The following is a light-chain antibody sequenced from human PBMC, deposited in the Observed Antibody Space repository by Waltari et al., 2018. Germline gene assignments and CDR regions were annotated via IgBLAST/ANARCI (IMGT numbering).Light chain of an antibody. CDR2: AAS. CDR1: QTISSY. V-gene: IGKV1-39*01. CDR3: QQADRLPLT. J-gene: IGKJ4*01. Sequence: DIQMTQSPSSLSASVGDRVSITCRTSQTISSYLNWYKQKPGKAPNLLIYAASSLQSGVPSRFSGSGSGTDFTLTISSLQSEDFATYYCQQADRLPLTFGGGTKVEIK.